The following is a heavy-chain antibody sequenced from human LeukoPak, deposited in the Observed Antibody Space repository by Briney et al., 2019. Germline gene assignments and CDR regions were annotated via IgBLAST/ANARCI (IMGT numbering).Heavy chain of an antibody. Sequence: PGGSLRLSCVASGFTVSSNYMSWVRQAPGKGLEWVSVIYSGGTTYYADSVKGRFTISRDNSKNTLYLQMNSLRADDTAVYYCARRYSSAWGIDYWGQGTLVTVSS. D-gene: IGHD6-19*01. CDR2: IYSGGTT. CDR1: GFTVSSNY. J-gene: IGHJ4*02. CDR3: ARRYSSAWGIDY. V-gene: IGHV3-66*01.